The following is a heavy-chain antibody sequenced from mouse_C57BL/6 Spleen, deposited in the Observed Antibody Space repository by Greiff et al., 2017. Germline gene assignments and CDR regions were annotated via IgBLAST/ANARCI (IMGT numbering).Heavy chain of an antibody. D-gene: IGHD1-1*01. CDR3: ARYGITTVVAPYYAMDY. CDR2: IYPGSGST. V-gene: IGHV1-55*01. Sequence: QVQLQQPGAELVKPGASVKMSCKASGYTFTSYWLTWVKQRPGQGLEWIGDIYPGSGSTNYNEKFKSKATLTVDTSSSTAYMQLSSLTSEDSAVYYCARYGITTVVAPYYAMDYWGQGTSVTVSS. J-gene: IGHJ4*01. CDR1: GYTFTSYW.